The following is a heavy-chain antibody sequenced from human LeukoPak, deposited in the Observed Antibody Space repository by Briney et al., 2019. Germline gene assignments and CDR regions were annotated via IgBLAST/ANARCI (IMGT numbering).Heavy chain of an antibody. CDR3: TTEDAFDI. V-gene: IGHV3-15*01. J-gene: IGHJ3*02. CDR2: IKSKTDGGTT. Sequence: GGSLRLSCAASGFTVSSNYMSWVRQAPGKGLEWVGRIKSKTDGGTTDYAAPVKGRLTISRDDSKNTLYLQMNSLKTEDTAVYYCTTEDAFDIWGQGTMVTVSS. CDR1: GFTVSSNY.